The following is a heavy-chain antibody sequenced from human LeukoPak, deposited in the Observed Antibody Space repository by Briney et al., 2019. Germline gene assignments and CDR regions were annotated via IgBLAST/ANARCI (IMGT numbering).Heavy chain of an antibody. CDR1: GGSFSGYY. J-gene: IGHJ6*02. CDR3: GSGRVWLGELSGRDV. D-gene: IGHD3-10*01. V-gene: IGHV4-34*01. CDR2: INHSGST. Sequence: SETLSLTCAVYGGSFSGYYWSWIRQPPGKGLEWIGEINHSGSTNYNPSLKSRVTISVDTSKNQFSLKLSSVTAADTAVYHCGSGRVWLGELSGRDVWGQGTTVTVSS.